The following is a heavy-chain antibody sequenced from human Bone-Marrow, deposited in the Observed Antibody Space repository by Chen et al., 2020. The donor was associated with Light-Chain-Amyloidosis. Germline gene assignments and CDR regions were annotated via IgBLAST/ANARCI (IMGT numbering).Heavy chain of an antibody. CDR2: ISGSGGSR. CDR1: GFSFSSYA. V-gene: IGHV3-23*04. Sequence: EVQLVESGGGLVQPWGSLRLSCAASGFSFSSYAMSWVRQAPGKGLEWVSGISGSGGSRYYADSVKGRLTISRDNSKNTLYLQMNSLRAEDTAVYYCAKDISYDDILPGYPADAFDIWGQGTMVTVSS. CDR3: AKDISYDDILPGYPADAFDI. D-gene: IGHD3-9*01. J-gene: IGHJ3*02.